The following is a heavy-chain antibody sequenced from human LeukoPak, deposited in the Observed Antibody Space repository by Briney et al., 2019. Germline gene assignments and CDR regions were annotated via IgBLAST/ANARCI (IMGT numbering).Heavy chain of an antibody. CDR3: ARGRRRGYSYGYGAGVVWVY. Sequence: PSETLSLTCAVSGASISGSGYYLGWIRQPPGKGLEWIGNIYYTGSTYYNASLQSRVTISIDTSKNQFSLKLSSVTAADTAVYYCARGRRRGYSYGYGAGVVWVYWGQGTLVTVSS. V-gene: IGHV4-39*07. CDR1: GASISGSGYY. D-gene: IGHD5-18*01. CDR2: IYYTGST. J-gene: IGHJ4*02.